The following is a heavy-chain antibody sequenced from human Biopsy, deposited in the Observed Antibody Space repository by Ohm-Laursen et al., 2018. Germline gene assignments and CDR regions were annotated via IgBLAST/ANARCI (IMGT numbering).Heavy chain of an antibody. J-gene: IGHJ4*02. CDR3: VKDRGGARASFHY. CDR1: GFIFDDYD. CDR2: INRDSDTA. Sequence: SLRLSCAASGFIFDDYDMHWVRQAPGKGLEWVSRINRDSDTADYVDSVRGRFTISRDNARKTLFLQMNNLRPEDTALYYCVKDRGGARASFHYWGQGIRVAVSS. V-gene: IGHV3-9*01. D-gene: IGHD3-16*01.